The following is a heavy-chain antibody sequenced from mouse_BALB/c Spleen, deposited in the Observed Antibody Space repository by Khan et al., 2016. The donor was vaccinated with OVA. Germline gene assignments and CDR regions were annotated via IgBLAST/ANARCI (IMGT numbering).Heavy chain of an antibody. CDR2: ISTYYGDV. CDR3: GRGGGGDRFAY. CDR1: GYTFTDFT. J-gene: IGHJ3*01. Sequence: VQLQQSGAELVRPGVSVKISCKGSGYTFTDFTMHWVKQSPTKSLEWIGVISTYYGDVTYNQKFKDKATMTVDKSSSTAYMELARLTSEDSAIYLCGRGGGGDRFAYWGQGTLVTVSA. V-gene: IGHV1S137*01.